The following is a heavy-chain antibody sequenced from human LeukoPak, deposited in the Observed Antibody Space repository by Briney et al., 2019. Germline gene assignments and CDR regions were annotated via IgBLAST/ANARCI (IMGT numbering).Heavy chain of an antibody. CDR1: GGSISSGDYY. CDR3: ARGSRCCYAFDI. Sequence: SQTLSLTCTVSGGSISSGDYYWSWIRQPPGKGLEWIGYIYYSGSTYYNPSLKSRVTISVDTSKNQFSLKLSSVTAADTAVYYCARGSRCCYAFDIWGQGTMVTVSS. D-gene: IGHD1-26*01. J-gene: IGHJ3*02. CDR2: IYYSGST. V-gene: IGHV4-30-4*01.